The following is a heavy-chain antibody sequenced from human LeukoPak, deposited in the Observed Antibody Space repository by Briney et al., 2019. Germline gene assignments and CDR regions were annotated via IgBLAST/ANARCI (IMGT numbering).Heavy chain of an antibody. CDR3: ARTQNGYCSGGSCYPFDY. D-gene: IGHD2-15*01. V-gene: IGHV1-46*01. CDR2: INPSGDST. Sequence: ASVKVSCKASGYTFTSYYMHWVRQAPGQGLEWMGIINPSGDSTSYAQKFQGRVTMTRDTSTSTVYMELSSLRSEDTAVYYCARTQNGYCSGGSCYPFDYWGQGTLVTVSS. J-gene: IGHJ4*02. CDR1: GYTFTSYY.